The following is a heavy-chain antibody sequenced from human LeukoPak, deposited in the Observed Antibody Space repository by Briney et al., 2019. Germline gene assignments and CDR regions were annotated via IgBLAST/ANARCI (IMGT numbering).Heavy chain of an antibody. J-gene: IGHJ6*02. V-gene: IGHV5-51*01. CDR2: INPDNSDT. D-gene: IGHD2-2*01. CDR1: GYRFTTYW. CDR3: ARQGSCDSTRCYVYYHSGMDV. Sequence: GESLKISCKCSGYRFTTYWIGWVRQMPGKGLEWMGIINPDNSDTRYSPSFQGQVTISADKSTSTAYLQWSSLKTSDTAMYYCARQGSCDSTRCYVYYHSGMDVWGQGTTVTVSS.